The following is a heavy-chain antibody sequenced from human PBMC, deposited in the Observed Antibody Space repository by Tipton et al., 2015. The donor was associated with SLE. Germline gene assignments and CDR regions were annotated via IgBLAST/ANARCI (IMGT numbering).Heavy chain of an antibody. J-gene: IGHJ4*02. V-gene: IGHV5-51*01. CDR2: IYPGDSDT. D-gene: IGHD3-10*01. CDR1: GYSLTTYW. Sequence: QLVQSGAEVKKPGESLKISCKGSGYSLTTYWIGWVRQMPGKGLEWMGIIYPGDSDTTYSPSFQGQVTISADNSINTAYLQWSSLKASDTAMYYCARRGWFGELDRYFFDYWGQGTLVTVSS. CDR3: ARRGWFGELDRYFFDY.